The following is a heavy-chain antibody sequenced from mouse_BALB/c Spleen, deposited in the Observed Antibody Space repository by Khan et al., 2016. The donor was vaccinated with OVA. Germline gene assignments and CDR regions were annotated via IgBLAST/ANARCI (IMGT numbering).Heavy chain of an antibody. D-gene: IGHD2-3*01. CDR3: TRSYESYYFDY. CDR2: IYPGNSDT. J-gene: IGHJ2*01. CDR1: GYSFTSYW. Sequence: EVQLQQSGTVLARPGASVKMSCKASGYSFTSYWMHWVKQRHGQGLEWIGAIYPGNSDTRYNQKFKGKATLTAVTSASTAYMELSSLTDEDSAVYYCTRSYESYYFDYWGQGTTLTVSS. V-gene: IGHV1-5*01.